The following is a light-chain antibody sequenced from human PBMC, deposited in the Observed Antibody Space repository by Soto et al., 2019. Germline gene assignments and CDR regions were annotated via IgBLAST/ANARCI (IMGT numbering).Light chain of an antibody. J-gene: IGKJ1*01. Sequence: DIQMTQSPSSLSASVGDRVTITCRASQSISSYLNWYQQKPGKAPKLLIYAASSLQSGVPSRFSGSGSGTDFTLTISSLQPEDFATYYCQQANSFPHTFGQGTKVDIK. CDR3: QQANSFPHT. CDR1: QSISSY. CDR2: AAS. V-gene: IGKV1-39*01.